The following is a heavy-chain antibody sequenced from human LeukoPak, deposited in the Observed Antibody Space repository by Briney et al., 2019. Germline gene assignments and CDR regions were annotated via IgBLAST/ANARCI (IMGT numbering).Heavy chain of an antibody. Sequence: GRSLRLSCAASGFTFSSYGMHWVRQAPGKGLEWVAVISYDGSNKYYADSVKGRFTISRDNSKNTLYLQMNSLRAEDTAVYYCANPPNSSGWYGGDDAFDIWGQGTMDTVSS. CDR3: ANPPNSSGWYGGDDAFDI. D-gene: IGHD6-19*01. CDR1: GFTFSSYG. J-gene: IGHJ3*02. V-gene: IGHV3-30*18. CDR2: ISYDGSNK.